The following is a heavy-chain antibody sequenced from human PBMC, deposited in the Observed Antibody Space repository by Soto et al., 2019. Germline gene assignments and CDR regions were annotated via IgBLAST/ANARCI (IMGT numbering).Heavy chain of an antibody. V-gene: IGHV1-69*13. J-gene: IGHJ4*02. CDR2: IIPIFGTA. D-gene: IGHD2-15*01. Sequence: SVKVSCKASGGTFSSYAISWVRQAPGQGLEWMGGIIPIFGTANYAQKFQGRVTITADESTSTAYMELSSLRSEDTAVYYCASGSPPNLIPCDYWGQGTLVTVSS. CDR1: GGTFSSYA. CDR3: ASGSPPNLIPCDY.